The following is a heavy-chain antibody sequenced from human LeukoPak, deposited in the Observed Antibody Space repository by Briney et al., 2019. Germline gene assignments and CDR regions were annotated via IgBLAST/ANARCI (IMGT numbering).Heavy chain of an antibody. Sequence: TGGSLRLSCAASGFTVSSNYMSWVRQAPGKGLEWVSVIYSGGSTYYADSVKGRFTISRDNSKNTLYLQMNSLRAEDTAVYYCARTITYYYDSSGYSSFDYWGQGTLVTVSS. CDR3: ARTITYYYDSSGYSSFDY. J-gene: IGHJ4*02. CDR1: GFTVSSNY. D-gene: IGHD3-22*01. V-gene: IGHV3-66*01. CDR2: IYSGGST.